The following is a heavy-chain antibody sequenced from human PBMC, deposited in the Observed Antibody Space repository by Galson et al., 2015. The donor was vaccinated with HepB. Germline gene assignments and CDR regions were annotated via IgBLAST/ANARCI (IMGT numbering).Heavy chain of an antibody. Sequence: SETLSLTCTVSGYSINSGGYYWGWIRQPPEKGLEWIGTTYHSGAAYYNPSLKSRVTMSVDASRNQFSLKLTSVTAADRAVYYCARHRGNYGFFEFDVWGQGTMVTVSS. CDR1: GYSINSGGYY. V-gene: IGHV4-39*01. J-gene: IGHJ3*01. CDR2: TYHSGAA. CDR3: ARHRGNYGFFEFDV. D-gene: IGHD3-10*01.